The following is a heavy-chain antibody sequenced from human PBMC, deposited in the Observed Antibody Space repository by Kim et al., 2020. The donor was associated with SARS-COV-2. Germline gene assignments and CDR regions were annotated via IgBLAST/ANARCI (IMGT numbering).Heavy chain of an antibody. D-gene: IGHD6-13*01. CDR2: ISSSSSYI. CDR3: ARDPPRLAAAGTAEYFQH. Sequence: GGSLRLSCAASGFTFSSYSMNWVRQAPGKGLEWVSSISSSSSYIYYADSVKGRFTISRDNAKNSLYLQMNSLRAEDTAVYYCARDPPRLAAAGTAEYFQHWGQGTLVTVSS. V-gene: IGHV3-21*01. CDR1: GFTFSSYS. J-gene: IGHJ1*01.